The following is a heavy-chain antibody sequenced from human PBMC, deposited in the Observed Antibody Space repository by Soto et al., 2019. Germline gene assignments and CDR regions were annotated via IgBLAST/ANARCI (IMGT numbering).Heavy chain of an antibody. CDR3: AHSSVLLWFGELFPNRFDP. J-gene: IGHJ5*02. V-gene: IGHV2-5*02. Sequence: QITLKESGPTRVKPTQTLTLTCTFSGFSLSTSGVGVGWIRQPPGKALEWLALIYWDDDKRYSPSLKSRLTITKDTSKNLVVLTMTNMDPVDTATYYCAHSSVLLWFGELFPNRFDPWGQGTPVTVSS. CDR2: IYWDDDK. CDR1: GFSLSTSGVG. D-gene: IGHD3-10*01.